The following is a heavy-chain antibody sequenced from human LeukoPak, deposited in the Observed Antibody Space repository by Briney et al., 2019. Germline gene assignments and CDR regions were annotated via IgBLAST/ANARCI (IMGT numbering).Heavy chain of an antibody. CDR2: IYYSGST. CDR1: GGSISSGGYY. CDR3: ARVTRWWYYFDY. V-gene: IGHV4-31*03. Sequence: KTSETLSLTCTVSGGSISSGGYYWSWIRQHPGKGLEWIRYIYYSGSTYYNPSLKSRVTISVDTSKNQFSLKLSSVTAADTAVYYCARVTRWWYYFDYWGQGTLVTVSS. J-gene: IGHJ4*02. D-gene: IGHD2-15*01.